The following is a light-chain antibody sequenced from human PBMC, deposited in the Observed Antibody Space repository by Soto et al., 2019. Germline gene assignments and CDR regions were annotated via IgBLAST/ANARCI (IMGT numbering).Light chain of an antibody. J-gene: IGKJ1*01. CDR3: QQYYDFHWK. V-gene: IGKV1-5*03. CDR1: QNISSW. Sequence: DIQMTQSPSTLSASVGDRVTITCRASQNISSWLAWYQQKPGKAPELLIYEASSLQSGVPSRFSDTGSGTEFTLTISSLQPDDFETYYCQQYYDFHWKFGQGTKVDIX. CDR2: EAS.